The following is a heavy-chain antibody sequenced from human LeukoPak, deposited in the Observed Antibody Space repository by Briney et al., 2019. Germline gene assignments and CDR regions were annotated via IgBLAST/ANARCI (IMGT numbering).Heavy chain of an antibody. J-gene: IGHJ4*02. V-gene: IGHV3-33*01. CDR2: IWFDGSNQ. CDR1: GFTFSNYG. CDR3: ARDKYYGSGPE. Sequence: GRSLRLSCAASGFTFSNYGMHWVRQAPGKGLEWVALIWFDGSNQYYADSVKGRFTISRDNSKNTLYLQMNSLRAEDTAVYYCARDKYYGSGPEWGQGTLVTVSS. D-gene: IGHD3-10*01.